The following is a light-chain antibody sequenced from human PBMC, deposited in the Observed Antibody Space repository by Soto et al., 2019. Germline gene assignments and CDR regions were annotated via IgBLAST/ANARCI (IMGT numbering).Light chain of an antibody. Sequence: QSVLTQPPSVSAAPGQKVTISCSGSSSKIGYNYVSWYQQFPGTAPKLLIHDNNKRPSGIPDRFSGSKSGTAATLGITGLQTGDEADYYCGTWDSSLSAVVFGGGTKLTVL. V-gene: IGLV1-51*01. J-gene: IGLJ2*01. CDR1: SSKIGYNY. CDR2: DNN. CDR3: GTWDSSLSAVV.